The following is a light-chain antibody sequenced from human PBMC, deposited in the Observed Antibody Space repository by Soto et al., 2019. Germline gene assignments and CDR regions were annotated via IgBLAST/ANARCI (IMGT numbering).Light chain of an antibody. V-gene: IGKV4-1*01. J-gene: IGKJ1*01. CDR2: WAS. CDR3: QQYYSTPRT. Sequence: DIVMTQSPDSLAVSPGERATINCKSSQSVLYSSNDKNYLAWYQQKPGQPPKLLIYWASTRESGVPDRFSGSGSGTDFTLTISSLQAEDVEVYYCQQYYSTPRTFGQGTKVEIK. CDR1: QSVLYSSNDKNY.